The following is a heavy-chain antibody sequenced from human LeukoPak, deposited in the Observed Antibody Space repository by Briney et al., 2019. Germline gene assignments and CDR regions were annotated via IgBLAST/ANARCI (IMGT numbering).Heavy chain of an antibody. CDR1: GFTVSSNY. J-gene: IGHJ6*02. CDR2: IYSGGST. Sequence: GGALRLSCAASGFTVSSNYMSWVRQAPGKGLEGVSIIYSGGSTYYADSVKGRCTISRDNSKNTRYLQMNSLRAEDTAVYYCARDSYDRSCPGPSSGRYHYYGMDVWGQGPTVTVSS. D-gene: IGHD2-2*01. V-gene: IGHV3-53*01. CDR3: ARDSYDRSCPGPSSGRYHYYGMDV.